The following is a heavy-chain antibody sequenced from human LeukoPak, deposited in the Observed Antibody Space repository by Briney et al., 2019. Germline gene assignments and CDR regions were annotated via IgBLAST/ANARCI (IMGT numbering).Heavy chain of an antibody. D-gene: IGHD2-15*01. CDR3: AFPYFFVDAFDI. J-gene: IGHJ3*02. CDR2: ISSSSSTI. Sequence: GGSLRLSCAASGFTFSSYSMNSVRQAPGKGLEWVSYISSSSSTIYYADSVKGRFTISRDNAKNSLYLQMNSLRADDTAVYYCAFPYFFVDAFDIWGQGTMVTVSS. V-gene: IGHV3-48*01. CDR1: GFTFSSYS.